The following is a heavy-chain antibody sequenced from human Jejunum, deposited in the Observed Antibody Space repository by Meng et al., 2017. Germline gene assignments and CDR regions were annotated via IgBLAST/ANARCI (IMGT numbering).Heavy chain of an antibody. J-gene: IGHJ6*02. CDR2: IIFSGGNT. Sequence: GESLKISCAASGFTFSPYAMSWVRQAPGKGLEWVSIIFSGGNTEYADSVKGRFTISRDNSKDTVYLQMNSLRPEDTAVYFCAKVFQSSRGTWATFRSYGLDVWGQGTTVTVSS. CDR1: GFTFSPYA. CDR3: AKVFQSSRGTWATFRSYGLDV. V-gene: IGHV3-23*01. D-gene: IGHD3-16*01.